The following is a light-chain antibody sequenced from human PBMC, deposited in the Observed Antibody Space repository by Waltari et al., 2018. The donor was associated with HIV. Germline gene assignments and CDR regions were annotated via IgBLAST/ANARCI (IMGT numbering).Light chain of an antibody. CDR1: SSAIGDYNY. V-gene: IGLV2-11*01. Sequence: QSALTQPRSVSGSPGQSVTISCTGTSSAIGDYNYVSWYQQHQGKAPKLMIYDVTKRPSGVPDRFSGSKSGNTASLTISGLQAEDEAAYYCCSFAGSYTLVFGGGTKLTVL. CDR2: DVT. CDR3: CSFAGSYTLV. J-gene: IGLJ3*02.